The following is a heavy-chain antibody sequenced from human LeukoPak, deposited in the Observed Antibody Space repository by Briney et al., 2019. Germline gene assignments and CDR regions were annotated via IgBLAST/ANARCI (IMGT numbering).Heavy chain of an antibody. Sequence: TGGSLRLSCAASGFTFSNYWMTWVRQAPGKGLQWVANIKEDGSLKYYVDSVKGRFTISRDNAKNSLYLQMNSLRVEDTAVYYCARDVLGRSGEQLDYWGQGTLVTVSS. CDR1: GFTFSNYW. D-gene: IGHD3-3*01. V-gene: IGHV3-7*03. J-gene: IGHJ4*02. CDR2: IKEDGSLK. CDR3: ARDVLGRSGEQLDY.